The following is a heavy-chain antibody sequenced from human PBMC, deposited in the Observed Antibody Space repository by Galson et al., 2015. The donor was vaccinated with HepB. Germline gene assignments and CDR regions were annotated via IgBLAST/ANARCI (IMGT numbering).Heavy chain of an antibody. V-gene: IGHV1-69*02. CDR3: ARGGYSYGFGSLHYFDY. CDR2: IIPILGIA. Sequence: SVKVSCKASGGTFSSYTISWVRQAPGQGLEWMGRIIPILGIANYAQKFQGRVTITADKSTSTAYMELSSLRSEDTAVYYCARGGYSYGFGSLHYFDYWGQGTLVTVSS. D-gene: IGHD5-18*01. J-gene: IGHJ4*02. CDR1: GGTFSSYT.